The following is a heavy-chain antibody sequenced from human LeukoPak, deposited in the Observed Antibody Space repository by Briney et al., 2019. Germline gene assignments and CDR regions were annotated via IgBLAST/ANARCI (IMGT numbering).Heavy chain of an antibody. V-gene: IGHV4-61*02. CDR3: ASGSSSWDWFDP. D-gene: IGHD6-13*01. Sequence: SETLSLTCTVSGGSISSGSYYWSWIRQPAGKGLEWIGCIYTSGSTNYNPSLKSRVTISVDTSKNQFSLKLSSVTAADTAVYYCASGSSSWDWFDPWGQGTLVTVSS. CDR2: IYTSGST. J-gene: IGHJ5*02. CDR1: GGSISSGSYY.